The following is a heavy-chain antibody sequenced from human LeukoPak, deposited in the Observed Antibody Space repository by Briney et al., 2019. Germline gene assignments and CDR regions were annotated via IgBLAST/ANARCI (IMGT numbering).Heavy chain of an antibody. CDR1: GFTFSSYE. J-gene: IGHJ4*02. Sequence: QSGGSLRLSCAASGFTFSSYEMNWVRQAPGKELEWVSVIYTGGGRYYADSVRGRFTISRDTSKNMVFLQMNSLRVEDTAVYYCARGIDYWGRGTLVTVSS. CDR2: IYTGGGR. V-gene: IGHV3-53*01. CDR3: ARGIDY.